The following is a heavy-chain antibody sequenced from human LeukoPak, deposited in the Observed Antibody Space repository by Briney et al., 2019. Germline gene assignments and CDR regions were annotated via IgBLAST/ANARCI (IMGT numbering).Heavy chain of an antibody. V-gene: IGHV4-4*07. CDR1: GGSISSYY. J-gene: IGHJ4*02. D-gene: IGHD1-26*01. Sequence: SETLSLTCTVSGGSISSYYWSWIRQPAGKGLEWIGRIYTSGSTNYNPSLKSRVTMSVDTFKNQFSLKLSSVTAADTAVYYCARDSRIVGATGYFDYWGQGTLVTVSS. CDR2: IYTSGST. CDR3: ARDSRIVGATGYFDY.